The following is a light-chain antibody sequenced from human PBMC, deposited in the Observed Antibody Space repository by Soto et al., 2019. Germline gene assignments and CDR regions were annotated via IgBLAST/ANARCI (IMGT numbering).Light chain of an antibody. J-gene: IGKJ5*01. V-gene: IGKV1-33*01. CDR1: QDISNY. CDR2: DAS. CDR3: QQYHTSSIT. Sequence: DIQMTQSPSSLSASVGDRVTITCQASQDISNYLNWYQQKPGKAPKLLIYDASNLETGVPSRFSGSGSGTEFTLTISSLQPDDFATYYCQQYHTSSITFGQGTRLEI.